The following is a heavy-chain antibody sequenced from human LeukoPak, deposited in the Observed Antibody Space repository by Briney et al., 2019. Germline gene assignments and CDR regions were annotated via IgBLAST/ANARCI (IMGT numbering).Heavy chain of an antibody. CDR3: ARDQWLDY. V-gene: IGHV3-48*01. Sequence: GGSLRLSCAASGFTFSGYIMNWVRQAPGKGLEWVSFISTTSNTIYYADSVKGRFTVSRDNAKNSLYLQMNSLRAEDTAVYYCARDQWLDYWGQGTLVTVSS. J-gene: IGHJ4*02. D-gene: IGHD6-19*01. CDR1: GFTFSGYI. CDR2: ISTTSNTI.